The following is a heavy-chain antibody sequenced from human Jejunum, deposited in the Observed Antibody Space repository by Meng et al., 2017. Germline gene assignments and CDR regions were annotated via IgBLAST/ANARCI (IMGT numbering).Heavy chain of an antibody. Sequence: EGQLLGFGGCLVQRGWFLRLSCAASGFTFNNYWMHWVRQAPGKGLVWVSRINMDSSRTVYADSVKGRFTISRDNAKNMLYLQMNSLRAEDTAVYYCARGRYASVGFDYWGQGTLVTVSS. CDR2: INMDSSRT. J-gene: IGHJ4*02. CDR1: GFTFNNYW. V-gene: IGHV3-74*01. CDR3: ARGRYASVGFDY. D-gene: IGHD2-2*01.